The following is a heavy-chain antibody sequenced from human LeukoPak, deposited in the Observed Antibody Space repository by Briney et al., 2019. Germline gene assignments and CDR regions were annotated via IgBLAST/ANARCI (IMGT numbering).Heavy chain of an antibody. J-gene: IGHJ4*02. D-gene: IGHD3-22*01. CDR1: GFTVSSNY. V-gene: IGHV3-66*01. Sequence: RGSLRLSCAASGFTVSSNYMSWVREAPGKGLEWVSVSYSGGSTYYADSVKGRFTISRDNSKNTLYLQMNSLRAEDTAVYYCARENNSGYYGYFDYWGQGTLVTVSS. CDR3: ARENNSGYYGYFDY. CDR2: SYSGGST.